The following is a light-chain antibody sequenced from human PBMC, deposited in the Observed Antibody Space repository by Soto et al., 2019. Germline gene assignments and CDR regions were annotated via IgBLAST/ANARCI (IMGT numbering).Light chain of an antibody. CDR3: QQSFGTPLT. J-gene: IGKJ4*01. CDR1: QNIKKY. CDR2: TAS. Sequence: DIQTTQSPSSLSASVGDRVTITCRASQNIKKYLNWYQQKPGKAPNLLIYTASSLQVGLPSRFSGSGSGTDFTLTISSLQPEDSATYYCQQSFGTPLTFGGGTKVDIK. V-gene: IGKV1-39*01.